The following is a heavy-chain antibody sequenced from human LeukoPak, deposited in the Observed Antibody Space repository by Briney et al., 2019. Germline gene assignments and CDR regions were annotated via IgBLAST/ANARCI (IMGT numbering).Heavy chain of an antibody. CDR1: GFTFSSYA. D-gene: IGHD2/OR15-2a*01. CDR2: IYSGGST. Sequence: GGSLRLSCAASGFTFSSYAMSWVRQAPGKGLEWVSVIYSGGSTYYADSVKGRFTISRDNSKNTLYLQMNSLRAEDTAVYYCARVLYRYYYMDVWGKGTTVTISS. V-gene: IGHV3-53*01. CDR3: ARVLYRYYYMDV. J-gene: IGHJ6*03.